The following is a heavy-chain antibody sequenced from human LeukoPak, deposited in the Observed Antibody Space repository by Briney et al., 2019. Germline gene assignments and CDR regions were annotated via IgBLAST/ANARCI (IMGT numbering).Heavy chain of an antibody. CDR1: KFTFSTHL. V-gene: IGHV3-7*03. Sequence: GGSLRLSCAASKFTFSTHLMSWVRQAPGKGLEWVASIKQDGTEKYYVDSVKGRFTISRDNSKNTLYLQMNSLRAEDTAVYYCAKEGFDSWGQGTLVTVSS. J-gene: IGHJ4*02. CDR3: AKEGFDS. CDR2: IKQDGTEK.